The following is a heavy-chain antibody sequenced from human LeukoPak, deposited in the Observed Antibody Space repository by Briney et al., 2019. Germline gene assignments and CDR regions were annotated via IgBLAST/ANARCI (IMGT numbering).Heavy chain of an antibody. Sequence: SETLSLTCAVSGGPMRSSSYYWGWIRQPPGKGLEWIASIYYTGSTYYNPSLKSRVTISVDTSKNQFSLKLRSVTATGTAVYYCASLPIVVVTGYWGQGTLVTVSS. CDR3: ASLPIVVVTGY. D-gene: IGHD3-22*01. CDR2: IYYTGST. V-gene: IGHV4-39*01. CDR1: GGPMRSSSYY. J-gene: IGHJ4*02.